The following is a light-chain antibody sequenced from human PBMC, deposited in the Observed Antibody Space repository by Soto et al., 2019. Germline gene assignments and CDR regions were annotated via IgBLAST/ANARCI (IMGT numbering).Light chain of an antibody. J-gene: IGKJ3*01. CDR2: GAS. CDR3: QQYGRSSFT. CDR1: QSVSSSY. V-gene: IGKV3-20*01. Sequence: EIVLTQSPGTLSLSPGERATLSCRASQSVSSSYLAWYQQKPGQAPRLLIYGASCRATGMPDRFSGSGSGTDFTLTISRLEPEDFAVYYCQQYGRSSFTFGPGTKVDIK.